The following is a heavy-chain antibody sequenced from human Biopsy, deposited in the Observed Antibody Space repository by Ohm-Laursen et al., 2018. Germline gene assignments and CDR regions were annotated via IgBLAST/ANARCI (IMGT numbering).Heavy chain of an antibody. V-gene: IGHV3-30*18. CDR2: ITHDGSKT. CDR1: GFAFSDYA. CDR3: TKERRGWYSER. D-gene: IGHD6-19*01. Sequence: SLRLSCSASGFAFSDYAMHWVRQAPGKGLEWVAIITHDGSKTYYADSVEGRFTISRDQFKSTVYLQLNSLRTEDTAIYYCTKERRGWYSERWGQGTLVTVSS. J-gene: IGHJ4*02.